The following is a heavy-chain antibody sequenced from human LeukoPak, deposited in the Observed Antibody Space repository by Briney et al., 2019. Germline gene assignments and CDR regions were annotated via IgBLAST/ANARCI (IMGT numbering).Heavy chain of an antibody. CDR1: GGTFSSYA. Sequence: ASVKVSCKASGGTFSSYAISWVRQAPGQGLEWMGGIIPIFGTANYAQKFQGRVTITADESTSTAYMELSSLRSEDTAVYYCARVTSSGYSYGYNYYYYYMDVWGKGTTVTVSS. V-gene: IGHV1-69*13. J-gene: IGHJ6*03. CDR3: ARVTSSGYSYGYNYYYYYMDV. CDR2: IIPIFGTA. D-gene: IGHD5-18*01.